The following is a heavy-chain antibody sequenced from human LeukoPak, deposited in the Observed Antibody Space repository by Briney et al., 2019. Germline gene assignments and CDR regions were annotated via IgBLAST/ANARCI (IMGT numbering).Heavy chain of an antibody. CDR2: IIPIFGIA. J-gene: IGHJ4*02. CDR3: ARADCSGGSCTGSFDY. V-gene: IGHV1-69*04. CDR1: GGTFSSYA. D-gene: IGHD2-15*01. Sequence: SVKVSCKASGGTFSSYAISWVRQAPGQGLEWMGRIIPIFGIANYVQKFQGRVTITADKSTSTAYMELSSLRSEDTAVYYCARADCSGGSCTGSFDYWGQGTLVTVSS.